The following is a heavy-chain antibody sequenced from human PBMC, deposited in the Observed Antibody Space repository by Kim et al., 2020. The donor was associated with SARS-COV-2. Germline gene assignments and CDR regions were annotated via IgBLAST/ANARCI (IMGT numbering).Heavy chain of an antibody. CDR3: AKDIGGYDRYYYGMDV. D-gene: IGHD5-12*01. J-gene: IGHJ6*02. CDR1: GFTFGDYA. V-gene: IGHV3-9*01. CDR2: ISWNSGSI. Sequence: GGSLRLSCAASGFTFGDYAMHWVRQAPGKGLEWVSGISWNSGSIGYADSVKGRFTISRDNAKNSLYLQMNSLRAEDTALYYCAKDIGGYDRYYYGMDVWGQGTTVTVSS.